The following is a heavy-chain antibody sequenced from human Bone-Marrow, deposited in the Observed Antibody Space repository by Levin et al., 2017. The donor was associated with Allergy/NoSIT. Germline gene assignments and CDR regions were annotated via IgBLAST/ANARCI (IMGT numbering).Heavy chain of an antibody. J-gene: IGHJ3*02. CDR1: GASVDSDY. V-gene: IGHV4-59*02. CDR2: ASSSGRT. D-gene: IGHD4/OR15-4a*01. Sequence: SETLSLICSVSGASVDSDYWSWIRQPPGKGLEWIGFASSSGRTNYSPALKSRVSMSVDTSTNEFYLNLKSVTAADTAQDFCARDSGDFYGGFDIWGHGTVVVVSS. CDR3: ARDSGDFYGGFDI.